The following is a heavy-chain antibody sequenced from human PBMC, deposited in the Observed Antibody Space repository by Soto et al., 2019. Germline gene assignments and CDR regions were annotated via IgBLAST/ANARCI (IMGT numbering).Heavy chain of an antibody. CDR3: ARGKRIAASPFDY. V-gene: IGHV4-34*01. Sequence: QVQLQQWGAGLLKPSETLSLTCAVYGGSFSGYYWSWIRQPPGKGLEWIGEINHSGSTNYNPSLKSRVTISVDTSKNQFPLKQSAVTAADTAVYYCARGKRIAASPFDYWGQGTLVTVSS. D-gene: IGHD6-6*01. CDR1: GGSFSGYY. J-gene: IGHJ4*02. CDR2: INHSGST.